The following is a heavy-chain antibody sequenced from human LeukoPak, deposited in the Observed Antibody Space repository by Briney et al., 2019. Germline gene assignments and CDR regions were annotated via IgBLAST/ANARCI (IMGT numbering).Heavy chain of an antibody. CDR2: IYYSGST. CDR3: ARSIGPASYFMGF. J-gene: IGHJ4*02. Sequence: SETLSLTCTVSGGSISSYYWSWIRQPPGKGLEWIGYIYYSGSTNYNPSLKSRATISVDTSKNQFSLKLSSVTAADTAVYYCARSIGPASYFMGFWGQGTLVTVSS. D-gene: IGHD2/OR15-2a*01. V-gene: IGHV4-59*01. CDR1: GGSISSYY.